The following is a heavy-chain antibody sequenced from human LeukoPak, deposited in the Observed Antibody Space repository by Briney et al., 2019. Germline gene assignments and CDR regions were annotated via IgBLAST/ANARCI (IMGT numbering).Heavy chain of an antibody. Sequence: PSETLSLTCAVSGYSISSSNWWGWIRQPPGKGLEWIGYIYYSGSIYYNPSLKSRVTMSVDTSKNQFSLKLSSVTAVDTAVYYCARASLVGANFNWFDPWGQGTLVTVSS. CDR1: GYSISSSNW. D-gene: IGHD1-26*01. J-gene: IGHJ5*02. CDR3: ARASLVGANFNWFDP. V-gene: IGHV4-28*05. CDR2: IYYSGSI.